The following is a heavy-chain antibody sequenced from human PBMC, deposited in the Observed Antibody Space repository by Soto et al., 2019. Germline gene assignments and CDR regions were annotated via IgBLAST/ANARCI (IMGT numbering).Heavy chain of an antibody. CDR1: SGSVSGYF. D-gene: IGHD1-26*01. Sequence: KASETLSLTCTVSSGSVSGYFWSWIRQPPGKEPEWIGYISYRGNTNYNPSLQSRVSISLVTSKNQISLKLDAVTASDTAVYYCARMERSKEGLSVYYFDFWGQGTLVTVYS. J-gene: IGHJ4*02. V-gene: IGHV4-59*02. CDR3: ARMERSKEGLSVYYFDF. CDR2: ISYRGNT.